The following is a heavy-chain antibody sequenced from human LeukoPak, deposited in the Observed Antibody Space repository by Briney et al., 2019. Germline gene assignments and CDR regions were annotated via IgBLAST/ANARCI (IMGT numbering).Heavy chain of an antibody. Sequence: GRSLRLSCAASGFTFDDYAMHWVRQAPGKGLEWVSGISWNSGSIGYADSVKGRFTISRDNAKNSLYLQMNSLRAEDTALYYCAKDGDYGGLDYWGQGTLVTVSS. J-gene: IGHJ4*02. D-gene: IGHD4-23*01. CDR3: AKDGDYGGLDY. V-gene: IGHV3-9*01. CDR1: GFTFDDYA. CDR2: ISWNSGSI.